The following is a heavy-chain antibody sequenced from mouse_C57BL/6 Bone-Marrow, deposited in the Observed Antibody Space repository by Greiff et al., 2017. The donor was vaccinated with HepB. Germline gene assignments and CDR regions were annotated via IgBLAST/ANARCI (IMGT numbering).Heavy chain of an antibody. J-gene: IGHJ2*01. CDR1: GYTFTSYG. V-gene: IGHV1-81*01. D-gene: IGHD1-1*01. CDR3: AREGDYGRGYVDY. Sequence: QVQLKESGAELARPGASVKLSCKASGYTFTSYGISWVKQRTGQGLEWIGEIYPRSGNTYYNEKFKGKATLTADKSSSTAYMELRSLTSEDSAVYFCAREGDYGRGYVDYWGQGTTLTFSS. CDR2: IYPRSGNT.